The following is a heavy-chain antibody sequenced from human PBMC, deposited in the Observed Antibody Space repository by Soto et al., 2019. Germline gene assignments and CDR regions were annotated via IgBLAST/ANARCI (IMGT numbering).Heavy chain of an antibody. Sequence: QVQLVESGGGVVQPGRSLRLSCAASGFTFSSYAMHWVRQAPGKGLEWVAVISYDGSNKYYADSVKGRFPISRDNSKNTLYLQMNSLRAEDTAVYYCARVSDYYGSGSYDGIDYWGQGTLVTVSS. CDR1: GFTFSSYA. V-gene: IGHV3-30-3*01. CDR3: ARVSDYYGSGSYDGIDY. CDR2: ISYDGSNK. J-gene: IGHJ4*02. D-gene: IGHD3-10*01.